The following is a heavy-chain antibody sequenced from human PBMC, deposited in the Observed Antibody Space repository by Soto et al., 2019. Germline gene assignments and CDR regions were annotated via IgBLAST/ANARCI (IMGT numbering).Heavy chain of an antibody. V-gene: IGHV3-23*01. Sequence: XGSLILSCAAAGFTFTNYAMNWVRQAPGRGLEWVSGIIGIGYSTYYAESVRGRFTISRDNSKNTLYLQMNSLRAEDTAVYYCAKSYKSVNIVVLIGPADYWGQGTLVTVSS. D-gene: IGHD3-22*01. J-gene: IGHJ4*02. CDR3: AKSYKSVNIVVLIGPADY. CDR1: GFTFTNYA. CDR2: IIGIGYST.